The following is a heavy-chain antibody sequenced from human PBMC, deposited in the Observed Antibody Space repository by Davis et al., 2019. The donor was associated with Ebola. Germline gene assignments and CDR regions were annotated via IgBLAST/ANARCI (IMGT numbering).Heavy chain of an antibody. CDR1: GFTFSTYW. Sequence: GESLKISCEASGFTFSTYWMSWVRQAPGKGLEWVANIKQDGSEKYYVDSVKGRYTISRDNSKNTVYMQMHSLRVEDTAVYYCASREVGLHNLYWGEGTLVSVSS. CDR2: IKQDGSEK. J-gene: IGHJ4*02. V-gene: IGHV3-7*03. CDR3: ASREVGLHNLY. D-gene: IGHD1-26*01.